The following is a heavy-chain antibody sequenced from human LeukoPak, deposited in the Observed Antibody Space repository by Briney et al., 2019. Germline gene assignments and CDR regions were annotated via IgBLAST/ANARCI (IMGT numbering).Heavy chain of an antibody. Sequence: GGSLRLSCAASGFTFDDYTMHWVRQAPGKGLEWVSLISWDGGSTYYADSVKGRFTISRDNAKNSLYLQMNSLRAEDTAVYYCARGPGSLDFWSGYYYYMDVWGKGTTVTVSS. CDR3: ARGPGSLDFWSGYYYYMDV. V-gene: IGHV3-43*01. CDR1: GFTFDDYT. D-gene: IGHD3-3*01. CDR2: ISWDGGST. J-gene: IGHJ6*03.